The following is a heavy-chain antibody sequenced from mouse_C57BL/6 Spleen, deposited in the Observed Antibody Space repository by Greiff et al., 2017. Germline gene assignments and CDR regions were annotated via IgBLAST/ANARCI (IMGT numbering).Heavy chain of an antibody. V-gene: IGHV5-12*01. CDR1: GFTFSDYY. CDR2: ISNGGGST. J-gene: IGHJ4*01. CDR3: ARGYYGDYAMDY. D-gene: IGHD1-1*01. Sequence: EVMLVESGGGLVQPGGSLKLSCAASGFTFSDYYMYWVRQTPEQRLEWVAYISNGGGSTYYQDTVKGRFTISRDNAYNTMYVQMSRLKSEDTAMYYCARGYYGDYAMDYWGQGTSVTVSS.